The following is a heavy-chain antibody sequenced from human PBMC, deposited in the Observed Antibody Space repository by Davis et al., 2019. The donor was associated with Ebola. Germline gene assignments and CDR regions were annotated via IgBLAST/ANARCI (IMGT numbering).Heavy chain of an antibody. J-gene: IGHJ6*02. CDR3: ARASPPEYNVWSRNPHYHYFAMDV. D-gene: IGHD1-1*01. CDR1: GYTFTGYY. CDR2: FNPNSGGA. Sequence: ASVKVSCKASGYTFTGYYLHWVRQAPGQGLEWMGWFNPNSGGATYAQKFQGRVTMTRDTSIGTAYMELSSLGSDDTAVYFCARASPPEYNVWSRNPHYHYFAMDVWGQGTTVTVSS. V-gene: IGHV1-2*02.